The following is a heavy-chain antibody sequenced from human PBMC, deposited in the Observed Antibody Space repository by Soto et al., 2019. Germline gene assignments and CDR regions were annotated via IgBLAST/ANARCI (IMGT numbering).Heavy chain of an antibody. CDR3: ARYPSLIYYDSSGYYGKGYYFDY. CDR2: IWYDGSNK. Sequence: GGSLRLSCAASGFTFSSYGMHWVRQAPGKGLEWVAVIWYDGSNKYYADSVKGRFTISRDNSKNTLYLQMNSLRAEDTFVFFCARYPSLIYYDSSGYYGKGYYFDYWGQGTLVTVSS. D-gene: IGHD3-22*01. CDR1: GFTFSSYG. V-gene: IGHV3-33*01. J-gene: IGHJ4*02.